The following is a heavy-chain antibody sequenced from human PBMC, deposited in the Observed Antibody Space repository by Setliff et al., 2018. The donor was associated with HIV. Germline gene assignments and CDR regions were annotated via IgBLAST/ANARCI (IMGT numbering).Heavy chain of an antibody. V-gene: IGHV4-39*01. CDR3: ARLGESGYDFRGFFDF. CDR1: GDYIGSRAYY. D-gene: IGHD5-12*01. J-gene: IGHJ4*02. Sequence: PSETLSLTCTVSGDYIGSRAYYWAWIRQPPGKGLEWIATIYYTGNSYYNPSLQSRVSISVDTSNNQFSLKLHSVSTSDRGVYFCARLGESGYDFRGFFDFWGPGTLVTVSS. CDR2: IYYTGNS.